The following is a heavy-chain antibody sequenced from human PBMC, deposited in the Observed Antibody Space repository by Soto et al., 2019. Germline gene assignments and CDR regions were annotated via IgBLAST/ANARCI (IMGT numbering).Heavy chain of an antibody. D-gene: IGHD5-12*01. J-gene: IGHJ6*02. V-gene: IGHV3-30*18. Sequence: PGKGLEWVAVISYDGSNKYYADSVKGRFTISRDNSKNTLYLQMNSLRAEDTAVYYCAKGREMATIKSGYYYYYGMDVWGQGTTVTVSS. CDR3: AKGREMATIKSGYYYYYGMDV. CDR2: ISYDGSNK.